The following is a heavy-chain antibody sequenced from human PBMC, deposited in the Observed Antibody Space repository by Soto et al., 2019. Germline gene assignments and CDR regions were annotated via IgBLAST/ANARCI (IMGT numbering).Heavy chain of an antibody. D-gene: IGHD6-6*01. CDR3: ANYVTARYAYFDY. Sequence: GGSLRLSCAASGFTFSSYAMSWVRQAPGKGLEWVSAISGSGGSTYYADSVKGRFTISRDNSKNTLYLQMNSLRAEDTAVYYCANYVTARYAYFDYSGQGTLVIVSS. CDR1: GFTFSSYA. CDR2: ISGSGGST. V-gene: IGHV3-23*01. J-gene: IGHJ4*02.